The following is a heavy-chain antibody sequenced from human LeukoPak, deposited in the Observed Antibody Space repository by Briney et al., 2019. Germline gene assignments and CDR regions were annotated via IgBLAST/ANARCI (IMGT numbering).Heavy chain of an antibody. V-gene: IGHV3-23*01. Sequence: GGSVRLLCGACGFTCRIYAVMGLGQARGEGGEGVASLSGSSGSTYYADSVKGRFTISRENSKTTMYLYMNSLRAEDTAVYYCAKEPIAVPGHNWFDPWGQGTLVTVSS. CDR2: LSGSSGST. CDR1: GFTCRIYA. CDR3: AKEPIAVPGHNWFDP. D-gene: IGHD6-19*01. J-gene: IGHJ5*02.